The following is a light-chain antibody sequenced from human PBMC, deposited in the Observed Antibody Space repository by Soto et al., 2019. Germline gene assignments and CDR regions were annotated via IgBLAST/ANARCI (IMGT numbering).Light chain of an antibody. CDR3: QQYGTSPWT. J-gene: IGKJ1*01. CDR1: QSVNSNF. CDR2: GAS. Sequence: EIVLTQSPGTLSLSPGDRATLSCRASQSVNSNFLAWYQQKPGQAPRLLIYGASSRATGIPDTFSGSGSGTYFTLTSSRLEPGDFAVYYCQQYGTSPWTFGQGTKVEIK. V-gene: IGKV3-20*01.